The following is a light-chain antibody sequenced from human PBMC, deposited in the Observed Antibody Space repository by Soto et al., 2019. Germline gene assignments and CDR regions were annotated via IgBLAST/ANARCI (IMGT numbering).Light chain of an antibody. CDR2: WAS. CDR1: QSLLYSSKNKNY. CDR3: QQYYSTPLLT. V-gene: IGKV4-1*01. Sequence: DIVMTQSPDSLAVSLGERATINCKSSQSLLYSSKNKNYLAWYQQKPGQPPKLLIYWASTRESGVPDRFSGSGSGTVFTLTISSLQAEDVAVYYCQQYYSTPLLTFGGGTKVEIK. J-gene: IGKJ4*01.